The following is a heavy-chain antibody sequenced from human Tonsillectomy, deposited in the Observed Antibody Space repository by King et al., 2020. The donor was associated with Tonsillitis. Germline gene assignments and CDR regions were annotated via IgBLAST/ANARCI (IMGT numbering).Heavy chain of an antibody. CDR3: ARRDNRGWFHFDY. CDR2: IYNSGIT. D-gene: IGHD6-19*01. Sequence: VQLQESGAGLVKPSETLSLTCTVSGGSIGNDYWSWIRQPPGKGLEWIGYIYNSGITNYNPSLKSRVTISVDTSKNQFSLKMFSVTAADTAVYYCARRDNRGWFHFDYWGQGTLVTVSS. V-gene: IGHV4-59*08. CDR1: GGSIGNDY. J-gene: IGHJ4*02.